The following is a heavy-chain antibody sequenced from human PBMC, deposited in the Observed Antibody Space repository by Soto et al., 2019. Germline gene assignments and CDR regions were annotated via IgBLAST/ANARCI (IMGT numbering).Heavy chain of an antibody. D-gene: IGHD2-15*01. CDR1: GGTFSSYA. CDR2: IIPSFGTA. J-gene: IGHJ4*02. Sequence: QVQLVQSGAEVKKPGSSVKVSCKASGGTFSSYAISWVRQAPGQGLEWMGGIIPSFGTANYAQKFQGRVTITADESTSTAYRELRSLRCEETAVYYCARVACSGGSCYGRLDYGGQGTLVTVSS. V-gene: IGHV1-69*01. CDR3: ARVACSGGSCYGRLDY.